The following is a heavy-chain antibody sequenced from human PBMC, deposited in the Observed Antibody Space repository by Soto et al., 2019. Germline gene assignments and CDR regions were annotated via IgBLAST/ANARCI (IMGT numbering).Heavy chain of an antibody. J-gene: IGHJ4*02. CDR2: INHSGST. D-gene: IGHD2-15*01. CDR3: ARLGKAATVATVVYYHFDI. CDR1: CGSFSGYY. V-gene: IGHV4-34*01. Sequence: PSETLSLTCAVYCGSFSGYYWSWIRQPPGKGLEWIGEINHSGSTNYNPSLKSRVTISVDTSKNQFSLTLSSVTAADTAIYYCARLGKAATVATVVYYHFDIWGLGTLVTVSS.